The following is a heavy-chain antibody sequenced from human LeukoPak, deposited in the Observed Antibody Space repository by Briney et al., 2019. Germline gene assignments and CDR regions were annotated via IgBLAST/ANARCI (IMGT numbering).Heavy chain of an antibody. CDR1: SGSISSYY. CDR2: IYYSGST. CDR3: ARHKTTRSYYGMDV. J-gene: IGHJ6*02. Sequence: SETLSLTCTVSSGSISSYYWNWIRQPPGKGLEWIGYIYYSGSTNYNPSLKSRVTISVDTSKNQFSLKLSSVTAADTAVYYCARHKTTRSYYGMDVWGQGTTVTVSS. D-gene: IGHD1-7*01. V-gene: IGHV4-59*08.